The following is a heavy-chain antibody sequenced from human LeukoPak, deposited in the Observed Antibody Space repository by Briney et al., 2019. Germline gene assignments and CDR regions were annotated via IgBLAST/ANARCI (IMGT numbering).Heavy chain of an antibody. V-gene: IGHV3-11*01. CDR1: GFTFSDYY. J-gene: IGHJ4*02. D-gene: IGHD3-10*01. CDR2: ISSSGSTI. Sequence: GGSLRLSCAASGFTFSDYYVSWIRQAPGKGLEWVSYISSSGSTIYYADSVKGRFTISRDNAKNSLYLQMNSLRAEDTAVYYCAGATYYYGSGSYYSGDYWGQGTLVTVSS. CDR3: AGATYYYGSGSYYSGDY.